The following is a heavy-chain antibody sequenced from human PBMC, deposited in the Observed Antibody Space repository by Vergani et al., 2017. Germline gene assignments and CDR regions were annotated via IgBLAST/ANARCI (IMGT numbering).Heavy chain of an antibody. J-gene: IGHJ4*02. D-gene: IGHD3-16*01. CDR3: AKHFRGWGIDY. Sequence: QVQLVESGGGVVQRGGSLRLSCATSGFTLSNYDMQWICQGPGKGLEFGAFIQFDGSNQYYPDSVKGRFTLSRDFSKNTLYRQMNSLRTDDTATYYCAKHFRGWGIDYWGQGTQVIVSS. CDR2: IQFDGSNQ. V-gene: IGHV3-30*02. CDR1: GFTLSNYD.